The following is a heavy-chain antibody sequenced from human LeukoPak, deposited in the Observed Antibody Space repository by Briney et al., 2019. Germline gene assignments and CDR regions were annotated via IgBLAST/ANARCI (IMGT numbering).Heavy chain of an antibody. Sequence: SETLSLTCAVYVGSFSGYYWSWIRQPPGKGLEWIGEINRSGSTNYNSSLKSRVTISVDTSKNQFSLKLSSVTAADTAVYCARGYYGSGSHCCHMDVWGKGTTITVS. CDR2: INRSGST. V-gene: IGHV4-34*01. CDR1: VGSFSGYY. D-gene: IGHD3-10*01. CDR3: ARGYYGSGSHCCHMDV. J-gene: IGHJ6*03.